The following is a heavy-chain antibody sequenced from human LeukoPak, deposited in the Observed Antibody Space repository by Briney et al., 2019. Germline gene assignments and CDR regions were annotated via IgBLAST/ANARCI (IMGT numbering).Heavy chain of an antibody. D-gene: IGHD5-24*01. V-gene: IGHV4-39*07. J-gene: IGHJ6*03. CDR3: ARGSVATIPGGFYYYYYMDV. Sequence: TSETLSLTCTVSGGSISSSSYYWGWIRQPPGKGLEWIGSIYYSGSTYYNPSLKSRVTISVDTSKNQFSLKLSSVTAADTAVYYCARGSVATIPGGFYYYYYMDVWGKGTTVTISS. CDR2: IYYSGST. CDR1: GGSISSSSYY.